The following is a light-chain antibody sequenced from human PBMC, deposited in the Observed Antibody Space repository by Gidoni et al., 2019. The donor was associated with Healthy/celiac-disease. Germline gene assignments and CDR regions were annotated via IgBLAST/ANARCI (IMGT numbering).Light chain of an antibody. J-gene: IGLJ1*01. Sequence: SYVLTQPPSVSVPPGKTARSTCGGNNIGSKSVHWYQQKPGQAPVLVIYYDSDRPSGIPERFSGSNSWNTATLTISRVEAGDEADYYCQVWDSSSDPLYVCGTGTKVTVL. V-gene: IGLV3-21*04. CDR2: YDS. CDR3: QVWDSSSDPLYV. CDR1: NIGSKS.